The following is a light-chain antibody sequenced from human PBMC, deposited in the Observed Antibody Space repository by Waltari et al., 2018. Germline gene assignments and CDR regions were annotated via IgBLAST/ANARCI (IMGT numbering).Light chain of an antibody. CDR3: GTWDSSLCGAV. V-gene: IGLV1-51*01. CDR2: EDN. J-gene: IGLJ7*01. CDR1: RPNLGSNY. Sequence: QSVLPHPPSVSPAPGQGFPISCSGGRPNLGSNYVSWYRQSPGTAPKLLVYEDNERPSGVPGRYAASKSGTSATLNITGLQAGDEADYYCGTWDSSLCGAVFGGGTHLTGL.